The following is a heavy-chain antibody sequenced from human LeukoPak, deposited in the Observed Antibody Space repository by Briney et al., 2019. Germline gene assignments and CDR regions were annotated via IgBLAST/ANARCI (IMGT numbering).Heavy chain of an antibody. V-gene: IGHV3-74*01. D-gene: IGHD4-17*01. Sequence: PGGSLRLSCAASGFSISHFWMYWVRQAPGKGLLWVARISSDGLTAGYADPVKGRFTISRDNAENTLYLQMNSLRAEDTAVFYCAGSPNDGEDLWGQGTLVTVSS. CDR3: AGSPNDGEDL. CDR2: ISSDGLTA. J-gene: IGHJ5*02. CDR1: GFSISHFW.